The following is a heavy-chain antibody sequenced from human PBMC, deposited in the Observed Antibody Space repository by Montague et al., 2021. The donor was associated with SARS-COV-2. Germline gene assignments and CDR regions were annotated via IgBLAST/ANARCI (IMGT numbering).Heavy chain of an antibody. J-gene: IGHJ4*02. CDR3: ARIPVGSKYYFDF. V-gene: IGHV6-1*01. CDR1: GDSVSSNIAT. D-gene: IGHD2-2*01. Sequence: CAISGDSVSSNIATWNWIGQSPSRGLEWLGRTYYRSKWYNDYAESVKSRITIDPDTSKHQFSLHPNSVTPEDTAVYYCARIPVGSKYYFDFWGQGTLVTVSS. CDR2: TYYRSKWYN.